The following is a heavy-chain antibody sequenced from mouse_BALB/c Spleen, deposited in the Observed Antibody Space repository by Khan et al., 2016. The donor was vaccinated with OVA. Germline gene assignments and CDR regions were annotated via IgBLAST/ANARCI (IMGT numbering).Heavy chain of an antibody. V-gene: IGHV3-2*02. CDR2: ISYSGRT. CDR1: GYSITSDYA. Sequence: EVQLQESGPGLVNPSQSLSLTCTVTGYSITSDYAWNWIRKFPGNKLEWMGYISYSGRTSYNPSLKRRISINHDTYKNQCFLQFNSVTTEDTSSYFCARSVTITTVVATDCDFWGQGTTLTVSS. CDR3: ARSVTITTVVATDCDF. D-gene: IGHD1-1*01. J-gene: IGHJ2*01.